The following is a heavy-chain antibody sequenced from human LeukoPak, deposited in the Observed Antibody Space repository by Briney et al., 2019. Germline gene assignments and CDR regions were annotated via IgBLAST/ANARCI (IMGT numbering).Heavy chain of an antibody. V-gene: IGHV4-38-2*02. CDR1: GFFASSGYY. CDR3: ARSPRRVTATIYFDY. D-gene: IGHD2-21*02. J-gene: IGHJ4*02. CDR2: IYHRGTT. Sequence: PSETLSLTCTVSGFFASSGYYWGWIRQPPGKGLEWIGSIYHRGTTYYNPSLKSRVSMSVDTSKNQFSLKLTSVTAADTAVYYCARSPRRVTATIYFDYWGQGTLVTASS.